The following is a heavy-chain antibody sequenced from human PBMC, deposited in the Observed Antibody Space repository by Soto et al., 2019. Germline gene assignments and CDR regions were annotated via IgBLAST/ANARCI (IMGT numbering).Heavy chain of an antibody. V-gene: IGHV4-34*01. CDR2: ISHSGST. J-gene: IGHJ4*02. Sequence: SETLSLTCAVYGGSFIGYYWSWIRHPPGKGLEWIGEISHSGSTNYNPSLKSRINISADPSKNQVSLTLTSVTAADTAVYYCARQGSYWGQGALVTVSS. CDR3: ARQGSY. CDR1: GGSFIGYY.